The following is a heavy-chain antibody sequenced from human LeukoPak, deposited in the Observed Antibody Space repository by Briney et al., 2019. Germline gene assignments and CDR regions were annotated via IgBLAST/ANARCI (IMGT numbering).Heavy chain of an antibody. D-gene: IGHD5-12*01. V-gene: IGHV4-34*01. CDR2: INHSGST. Sequence: PSETLSLTCGVYGVASSGNYWSWIRQSPGRGLEWIGEINHSGSTNYNPSLKSRVIISIDTSKNQFSLKLSSVTAADTAVYYCARVGGYSGYEGPYYFDYWGQGTLVTVSS. J-gene: IGHJ4*02. CDR1: GVASSGNY. CDR3: ARVGGYSGYEGPYYFDY.